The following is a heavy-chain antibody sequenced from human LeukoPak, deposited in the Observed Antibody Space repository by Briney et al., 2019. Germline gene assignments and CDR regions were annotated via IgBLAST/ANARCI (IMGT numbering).Heavy chain of an antibody. CDR3: ARGRGSGHKENWFDP. J-gene: IGHJ5*02. CDR1: GYAFTTYD. V-gene: IGHV1-8*01. Sequence: ASVKVSCKASGYAFTTYDINWVRQATGQGPEWMGWMNPNSGNTGYTQNFQGRVTMTRNTSISTAYMELNSLKSEDTAVYYCARGRGSGHKENWFDPWGLGTLVTVSS. D-gene: IGHD6-19*01. CDR2: MNPNSGNT.